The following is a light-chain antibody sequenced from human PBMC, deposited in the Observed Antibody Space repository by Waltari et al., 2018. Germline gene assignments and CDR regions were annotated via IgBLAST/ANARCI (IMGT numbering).Light chain of an antibody. J-gene: IGKJ1*01. CDR2: GVY. CDR3: QQYTTMPPWT. CDR1: QSVNTN. Sequence: EIELTQSPATLSMSPGEGATLSCRASQSVNTNLAWYQQKPGQAPRLLSHGVYSRATGVPARFSGSGSGTEFTLTISSLQSEDFAVYYCQQYTTMPPWTFGQGTKVEMK. V-gene: IGKV3-15*01.